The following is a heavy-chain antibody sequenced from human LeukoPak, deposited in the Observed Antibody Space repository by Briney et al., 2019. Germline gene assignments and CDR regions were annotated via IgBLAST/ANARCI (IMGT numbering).Heavy chain of an antibody. Sequence: PGGSLRLSCAASEFTFSTYTMNWVRQAPGKGLEWVSSINNVASHIYYADSVRGRFTISRDNAKNLVSLQMNNLRAEDTAVYYCARDATQYLRYGYFDSWGQGILVTVSS. CDR1: EFTFSTYT. CDR3: ARDATQYLRYGYFDS. D-gene: IGHD3-9*01. CDR2: INNVASHI. V-gene: IGHV3-21*01. J-gene: IGHJ4*02.